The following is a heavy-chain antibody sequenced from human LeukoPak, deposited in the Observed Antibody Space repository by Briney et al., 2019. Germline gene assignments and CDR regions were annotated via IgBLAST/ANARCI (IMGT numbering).Heavy chain of an antibody. V-gene: IGHV4-39*07. CDR2: IYHSGST. Sequence: SEALSLTCTVSSGSISSGAYYWGWIRQPPGKGLEWVGSIYHSGSTFYNPSLKGRVTISVDTSKNQFYLKLTSVTAADTAVFFCAREEFGTACFDSWGQGTLVTVSS. J-gene: IGHJ4*02. D-gene: IGHD1-7*01. CDR3: AREEFGTACFDS. CDR1: SGSISSGAYY.